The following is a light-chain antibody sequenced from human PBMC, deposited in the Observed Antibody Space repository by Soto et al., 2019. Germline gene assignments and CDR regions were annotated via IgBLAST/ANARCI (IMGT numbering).Light chain of an antibody. CDR2: DVT. V-gene: IGLV2-14*03. Sequence: QSVPTQPGSVSGSPGQSITISCTGTSRDVGGYNFVSWYQQHPGRAPKLMIYDVTNRPSGVSNRFYGSKSGNTASLTISDLQAEDEADYYCMSYVSSATYVFGTGTKVTVL. CDR1: SRDVGGYNF. CDR3: MSYVSSATYV. J-gene: IGLJ1*01.